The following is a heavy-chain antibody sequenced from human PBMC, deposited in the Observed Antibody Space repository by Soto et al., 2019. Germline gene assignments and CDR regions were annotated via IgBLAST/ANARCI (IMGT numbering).Heavy chain of an antibody. Sequence: QVQLVQSGAEVKKPGASVKVSCKASGYTFNSYYIHWVCQAPGQGLEWMGIFNPSGGSTNYPQKLQGRVTLTRDTSTSTVYMELSSLLSADTAIYYCARGGYELDFDLWGRCTMVTVAS. CDR3: ARGGYELDFDL. CDR1: GYTFNSYY. V-gene: IGHV1-46*02. J-gene: IGHJ2*01. D-gene: IGHD3-3*01. CDR2: FNPSGGST.